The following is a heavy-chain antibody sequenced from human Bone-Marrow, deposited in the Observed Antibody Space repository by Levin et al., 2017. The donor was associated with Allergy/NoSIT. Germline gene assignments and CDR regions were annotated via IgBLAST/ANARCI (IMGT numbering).Heavy chain of an antibody. Sequence: GESLKISCAASGFTFSSYGMHWVRQAPGKGLEWVAVIWYDGSNKYYADSVKGRFTISRDNSKNTLYLQMNSLRAEDTAVYYCARDTVPSGWYGAITDQFDYWGQGTLVTVSS. D-gene: IGHD6-19*01. CDR1: GFTFSSYG. J-gene: IGHJ4*02. V-gene: IGHV3-33*01. CDR3: ARDTVPSGWYGAITDQFDY. CDR2: IWYDGSNK.